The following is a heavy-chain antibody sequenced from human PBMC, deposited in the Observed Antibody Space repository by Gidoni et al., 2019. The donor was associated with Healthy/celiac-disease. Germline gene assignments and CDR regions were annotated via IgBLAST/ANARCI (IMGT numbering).Heavy chain of an antibody. CDR2: IKQDGSEK. V-gene: IGHV3-7*01. D-gene: IGHD2-2*01. Sequence: EVQLVESGGGLVQPGGSLRLSCAASGFTFSSHWLSWVRQGPGKGLGWVVNIKQDGSEKYYVDSVKGRFTISRDNAKNSLYLQMNSLRAEDTAVYYCATLGEDIVVVPAAVYYYYYYYMDVWGKGTTVTVSS. CDR1: GFTFSSHW. J-gene: IGHJ6*03. CDR3: ATLGEDIVVVPAAVYYYYYYYMDV.